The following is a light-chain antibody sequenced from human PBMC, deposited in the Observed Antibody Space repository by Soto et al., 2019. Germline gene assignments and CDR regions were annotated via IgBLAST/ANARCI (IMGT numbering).Light chain of an antibody. CDR1: QRVTSNY. CDR3: QHYVTSLTT. CDR2: GSS. V-gene: IGKV3-20*01. Sequence: EIVLTQSPGTLSLSPGERATLSCGASQRVTSNYLAWYQQKPGQAPRLLIYGSSTRATGIPDRFTGSGSGTDFTITISRLEPEDFAIYYCQHYVTSLTTFGQGTRVEIK. J-gene: IGKJ1*01.